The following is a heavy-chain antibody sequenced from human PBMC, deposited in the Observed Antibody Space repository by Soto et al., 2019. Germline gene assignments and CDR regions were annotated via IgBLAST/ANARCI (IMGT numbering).Heavy chain of an antibody. CDR1: GGSTSSGGYY. V-gene: IGHV4-31*03. J-gene: IGHJ5*02. D-gene: IGHD2-15*01. CDR2: VYYSGST. Sequence: QVQLQESGPRLVKPSQTLSLTCTVSGGSTSSGGYYWSWIRQYPGKGLEWIGFVYYSGSTYYNPSLTSRVIISVDTSKKQFSLKLSSVSAAHTAVYYCASDAALKWFDPWGQGTLVTVSS. CDR3: ASDAALKWFDP.